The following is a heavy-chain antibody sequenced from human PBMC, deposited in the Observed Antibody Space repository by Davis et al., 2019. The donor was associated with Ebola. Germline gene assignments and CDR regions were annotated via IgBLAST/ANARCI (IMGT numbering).Heavy chain of an antibody. CDR2: INPYSGGT. CDR3: ARLWFGEVGFDY. J-gene: IGHJ4*02. D-gene: IGHD3-10*01. Sequence: SVKVSCKASGYSFTGYYMHWMRQAPGQGLEWMGRINPYSGGTNYAQKFQGRVTMTRDTSISTAYMELSRLRSDDTAVYYCARLWFGEVGFDYWGQGTLVTVSS. CDR1: GYSFTGYY. V-gene: IGHV1-2*06.